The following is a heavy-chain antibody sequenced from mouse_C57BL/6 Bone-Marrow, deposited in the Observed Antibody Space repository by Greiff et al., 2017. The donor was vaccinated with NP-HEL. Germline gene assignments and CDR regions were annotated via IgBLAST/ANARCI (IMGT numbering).Heavy chain of an antibody. CDR1: GFTFSDYG. J-gene: IGHJ4*01. Sequence: EVHLVESGGGLVQPGGSLKLSCAASGFTFSDYGMAWVRQAPRKGPEWVAFISNLAYSIYYADTVTGRFTISRENAKNTLYLEMSSLRSEDTAMYYCARGAMDYWGQGTSVTVSS. CDR3: ARGAMDY. CDR2: ISNLAYSI. V-gene: IGHV5-15*01.